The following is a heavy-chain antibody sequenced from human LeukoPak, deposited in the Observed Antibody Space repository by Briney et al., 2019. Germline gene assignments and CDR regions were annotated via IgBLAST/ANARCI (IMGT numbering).Heavy chain of an antibody. CDR1: GFTFSSYG. CDR3: ARVALHCSGGSCYSDAFDI. V-gene: IGHV3-30*02. D-gene: IGHD2-15*01. J-gene: IGHJ3*02. CDR2: IRYDGSNK. Sequence: PGGSLRLSCAASGFTFSSYGMHWVRQAPGKGLEWVAFIRYDGSNKYYADSVKGRFTISRDNSKNTLYLQMNSLRAEDTAVYYCARVALHCSGGSCYSDAFDIWGQGTMVTVSS.